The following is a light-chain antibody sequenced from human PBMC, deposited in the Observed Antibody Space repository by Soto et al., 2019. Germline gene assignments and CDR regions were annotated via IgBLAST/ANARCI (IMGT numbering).Light chain of an antibody. V-gene: IGKV3D-20*02. CDR3: QQRSNWPVT. Sequence: DIVFTQSPGPLSLSPGERATLSCTSSQIVSGTYLAWYQQKPGQAPRLIIYGASSRATAIPDRFSGSGSGTDFTLTISSLEPEDFAVYYCQQRSNWPVTFGQGTRLEIK. CDR1: QIVSGTY. J-gene: IGKJ5*01. CDR2: GAS.